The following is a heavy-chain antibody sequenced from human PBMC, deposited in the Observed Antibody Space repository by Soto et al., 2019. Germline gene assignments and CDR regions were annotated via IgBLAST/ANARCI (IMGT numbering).Heavy chain of an antibody. J-gene: IGHJ4*02. D-gene: IGHD4-4*01. CDR3: ARDRDSSYFPPPYYFDS. CDR1: AFTFRSYT. CDR2: ISYDGSKT. V-gene: IGHV3-30*04. Sequence: PVGSLRLSCAASAFTFRSYTMHWVRQAPGKGLEWVATISYDGSKTNYADSVRGRFTISRGNSKSTLFLQMDSLRPEDTAVYSCARDRDSSYFPPPYYFDSWGQGTLVTVSS.